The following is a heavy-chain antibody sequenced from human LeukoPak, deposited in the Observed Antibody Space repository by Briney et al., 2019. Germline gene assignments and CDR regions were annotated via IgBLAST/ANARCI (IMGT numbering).Heavy chain of an antibody. V-gene: IGHV3-7*01. Sequence: GGSLRLSCAASGFTFSSYSMNWVRQAPGKGLEWVANIKQDGSEKYYVDSVKGRFTISRDNAKNSLYLQMNSLRAEDTAVYYCARSATPTSADYWGQGTLVTVSS. CDR1: GFTFSSYS. CDR3: ARSATPTSADY. CDR2: IKQDGSEK. J-gene: IGHJ4*02.